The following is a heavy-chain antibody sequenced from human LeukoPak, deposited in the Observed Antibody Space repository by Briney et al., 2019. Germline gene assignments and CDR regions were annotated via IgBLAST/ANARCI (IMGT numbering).Heavy chain of an antibody. J-gene: IGHJ4*02. D-gene: IGHD2-2*01. V-gene: IGHV1-46*01. Sequence: ASVKVSCKASGYRFTSYDMHWVRQAPGQGLEWMGIINPSGGSTSYAQRFQGRVAMTRDTSTTTVYMEVKSLTSEDTAVYFCARDGPTAAPFDYWGQGTLVTVSS. CDR2: INPSGGST. CDR3: ARDGPTAAPFDY. CDR1: GYRFTSYD.